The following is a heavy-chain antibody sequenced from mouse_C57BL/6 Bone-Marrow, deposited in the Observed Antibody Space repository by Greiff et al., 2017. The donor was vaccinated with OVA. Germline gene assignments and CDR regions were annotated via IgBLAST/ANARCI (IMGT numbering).Heavy chain of an antibody. CDR3: ARGYYYAMDY. J-gene: IGHJ4*01. CDR1: GYTFTDYT. V-gene: IGHV1-78*01. CDR2: IYPRDGST. Sequence: VQRVESDAELVKPGASVKISCKVSGYTFTDYTIHWMKQRPEQGLEWIGYIYPRDGSTKYNDKFKGQATLTADTSSSTAYMQLNSLTSEDSAVYFCARGYYYAMDYWGQGTSVTVSA. D-gene: IGHD2-2*01.